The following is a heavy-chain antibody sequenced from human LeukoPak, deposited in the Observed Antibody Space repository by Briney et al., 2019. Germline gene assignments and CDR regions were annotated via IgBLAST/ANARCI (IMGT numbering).Heavy chain of an antibody. CDR3: ARARGHDYGDSDFFDY. CDR1: GGTFSSYA. D-gene: IGHD4-17*01. Sequence: SSEKVSCKASGGTFSSYAISWVRQAPGQGLEWMGGIIPIFGTANYAQKFQGRVTITADESTSTAYMELSSLRSEDTAVYYCARARGHDYGDSDFFDYWGQGTLVTVSS. V-gene: IGHV1-69*01. J-gene: IGHJ4*02. CDR2: IIPIFGTA.